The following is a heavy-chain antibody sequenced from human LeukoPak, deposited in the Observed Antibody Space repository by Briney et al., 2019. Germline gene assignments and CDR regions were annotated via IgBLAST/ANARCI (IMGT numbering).Heavy chain of an antibody. CDR3: ARDRVKRTVTTTVAFDI. Sequence: PRASVKVSCKASGYTFTSYDINWVRQATGQGLEWMGWMNPNSGNTGYAQKFQGRVTMTRNTSISTAYMELSRLRAEDTDVYFCARDRVKRTVTTTVAFDIWGQGTMVTVSS. CDR2: MNPNSGNT. J-gene: IGHJ3*02. V-gene: IGHV1-8*01. CDR1: GYTFTSYD. D-gene: IGHD4-17*01.